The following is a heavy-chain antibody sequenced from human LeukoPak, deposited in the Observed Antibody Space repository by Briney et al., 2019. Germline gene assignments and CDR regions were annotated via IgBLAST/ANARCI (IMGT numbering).Heavy chain of an antibody. CDR1: GFTFSDYY. J-gene: IGHJ6*02. V-gene: IGHV3-11*03. CDR3: ARRQVVGGNYYGIDV. D-gene: IGHD2-15*01. CDR2: ISSSSSYT. Sequence: NPGGSLRLSCAASGFTFSDYYMSWLRHAAGKGLEWVSYISSSSSYTNYAESVKGRFTISRDNAKNSLYLQMNSLRAEDTAVHYCARRQVVGGNYYGIDVWGQGTTVTVSS.